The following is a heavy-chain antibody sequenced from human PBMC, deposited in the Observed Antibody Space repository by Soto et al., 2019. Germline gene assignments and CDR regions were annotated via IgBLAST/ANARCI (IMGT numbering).Heavy chain of an antibody. D-gene: IGHD3-3*01. V-gene: IGHV3-30*18. J-gene: IGHJ3*02. CDR3: AKDLTIFGVNDAFDI. Sequence: QVQLVESGGGVVQPGRSLRLSCAASGFTFSSYGMHWVRQAPGKGLEWVAVISYDGSNKYYADSVKGRFTISRDNSKNTLYQKMNSLRAEDTAVYYCAKDLTIFGVNDAFDIWGQGTMVTVSS. CDR1: GFTFSSYG. CDR2: ISYDGSNK.